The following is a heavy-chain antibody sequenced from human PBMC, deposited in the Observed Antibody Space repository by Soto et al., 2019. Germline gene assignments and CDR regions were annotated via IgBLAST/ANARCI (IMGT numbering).Heavy chain of an antibody. J-gene: IGHJ6*02. V-gene: IGHV2-70*11. CDR1: GLSLSTSGMC. CDR2: IDWDDDK. CDR3: ARSSPSLNYYYGMDV. Sequence: SGPTLVNPAQTLTLTCNFSGLSLSTSGMCVSWIRQPPGKALEWLARIDWDDDKYYSTSLKTRLTISKDTSKNQVVLTMTNMDPVDTAMYYCARSSPSLNYYYGMDVWGQGTTVTVS.